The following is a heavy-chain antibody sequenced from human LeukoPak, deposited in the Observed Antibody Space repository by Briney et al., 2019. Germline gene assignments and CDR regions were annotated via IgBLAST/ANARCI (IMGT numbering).Heavy chain of an antibody. CDR2: IYYSGST. D-gene: IGHD3-22*01. Sequence: PSETLSLTCTVSGGSITSGDYYWSWIRQPPGKGLEWIGYIYYSGSTYYNPSLKSRVTMSVDTSKNQFSLRLSSVTAADTAVYYCARGGYYYDNSGYYYPFDYWGQGTLVTVSS. J-gene: IGHJ4*02. V-gene: IGHV4-30-4*08. CDR3: ARGGYYYDNSGYYYPFDY. CDR1: GGSITSGDYY.